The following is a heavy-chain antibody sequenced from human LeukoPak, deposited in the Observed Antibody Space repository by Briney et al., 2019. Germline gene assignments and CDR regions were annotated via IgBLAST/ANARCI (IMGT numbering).Heavy chain of an antibody. J-gene: IGHJ1*01. CDR2: NTAYKDTP. CDR1: GYIFTSYG. CDR3: ARDRRYSSSWYGDFQH. D-gene: IGHD6-13*01. V-gene: IGHV1-18*01. Sequence: GPTVSVSCKPSGYIFTSYGTSGVPQAPGQGLEGMGWNTAYKDTPNYAQKLQGRVTMTTDTSTSTAYIELRSLRSDDTAVYYCARDRRYSSSWYGDFQHWGQGTLVTVSS.